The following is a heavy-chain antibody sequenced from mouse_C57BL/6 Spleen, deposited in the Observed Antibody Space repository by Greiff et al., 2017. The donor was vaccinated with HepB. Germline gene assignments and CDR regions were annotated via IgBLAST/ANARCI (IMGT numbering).Heavy chain of an antibody. CDR3: ARDNDYSNSFDY. J-gene: IGHJ2*01. CDR1: GFTFSSYA. D-gene: IGHD2-5*01. CDR2: ISDGGSYT. V-gene: IGHV5-4*01. Sequence: DVMLVESGGGLVKPGGSLKLSCAASGFTFSSYAMSWVRQTPEKRLEWVATISDGGSYTYYPDNVKGRFTISRDNAKNNLYLQMSHLKSEDTAMYYCARDNDYSNSFDYWGQGTTLTVSS.